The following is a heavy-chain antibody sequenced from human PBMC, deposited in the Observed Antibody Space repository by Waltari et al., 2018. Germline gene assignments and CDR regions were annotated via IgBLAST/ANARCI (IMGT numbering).Heavy chain of an antibody. CDR1: GFTFSRYW. CDR2: LRPDGNEK. Sequence: EVPLVESGGGLVQPGGSLRLSCAASGFTFSRYWMSWVRQAPGKGLGGVANLRPDGNEKYYVDSVKGRLTISRDNAKNSLYLQMNSLRVEDTAVYFCARDPSYGAIDYWGQGTLVTVSS. D-gene: IGHD4-17*01. V-gene: IGHV3-7*01. CDR3: ARDPSYGAIDY. J-gene: IGHJ4*02.